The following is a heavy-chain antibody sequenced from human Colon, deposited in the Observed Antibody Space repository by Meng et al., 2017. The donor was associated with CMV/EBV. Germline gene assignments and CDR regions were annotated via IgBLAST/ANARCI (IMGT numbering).Heavy chain of an antibody. J-gene: IGHJ4*02. CDR3: ARGHDFDY. CDR2: LSSSGVTT. V-gene: IGHV3-23*01. D-gene: IGHD3-16*01. Sequence: GESLKISCVASGFTFSTYAMSWVRQAPGKGLEWVSTLSSSGVTTYYADSVKGRFTISRDNSKNTLYLQMNNLRAEDTAVYYCARGHDFDYWGQGTLVTVSS. CDR1: GFTFSTYA.